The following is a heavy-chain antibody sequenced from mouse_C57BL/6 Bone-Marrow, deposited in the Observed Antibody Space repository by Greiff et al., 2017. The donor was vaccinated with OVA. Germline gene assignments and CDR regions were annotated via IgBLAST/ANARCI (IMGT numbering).Heavy chain of an antibody. CDR3: AHYYGSSWFAY. CDR1: GYTFTSYW. CDR2: IHPNSGST. D-gene: IGHD1-1*01. Sequence: VQLQQPGAELVKPGASVKLSCKASGYTFTSYWMHWVKQRPGQGLEWIGMIHPNSGSTNYNEKFKSKATLTVDKSSSTAYMQLSSLTSEDSAVYYCAHYYGSSWFAYWGQGTLVTVSA. J-gene: IGHJ3*01. V-gene: IGHV1-64*01.